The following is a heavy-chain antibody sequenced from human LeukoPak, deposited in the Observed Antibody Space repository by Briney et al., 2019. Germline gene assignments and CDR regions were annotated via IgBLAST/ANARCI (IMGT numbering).Heavy chain of an antibody. J-gene: IGHJ4*02. CDR1: GGSFSGYY. CDR3: ARVLSTKYSSGWYAGWFDY. D-gene: IGHD6-19*01. Sequence: SETLSLTCAVYGGSFSGYYWSWIRQPPGKGLEWIGEINHSGSTNYNPSLKSRATISVDTSKNQFSLKLSSVTAADTAVYYCARVLSTKYSSGWYAGWFDYWGQGTLVTVS. V-gene: IGHV4-34*01. CDR2: INHSGST.